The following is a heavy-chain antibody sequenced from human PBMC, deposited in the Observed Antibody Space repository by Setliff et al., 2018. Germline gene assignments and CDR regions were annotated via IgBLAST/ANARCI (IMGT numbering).Heavy chain of an antibody. J-gene: IGHJ4*02. CDR2: ISAYNGNT. D-gene: IGHD1-7*01. CDR3: GRVDAELIHGNYIDY. CDR1: GGTFSSYA. V-gene: IGHV1-18*01. Sequence: ASVKVSCKASGGTFSSYAISWVRQAPGQGLEWMGWISAYNGNTKFVQKFQGRVAMTTDTSTSTAFMELRSLRPDDTAFYYCGRVDAELIHGNYIDYWGQGTLVTVSS.